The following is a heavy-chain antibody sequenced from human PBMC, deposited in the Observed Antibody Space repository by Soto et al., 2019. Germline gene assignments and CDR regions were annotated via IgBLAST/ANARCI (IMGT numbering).Heavy chain of an antibody. CDR3: ARDGSVSYLLSCYFDY. CDR2: ISYDGSNT. Sequence: QVQLVESGGGVVQPGRSLRLSCAASGFTFRSCAMHWVRQAPGKGLEWVAVISYDGSNTYYADSVKGRFTISRDNSKNTMSLKMNRLRAEDTAVYYCARDGSVSYLLSCYFDYWGQGTLVTVST. V-gene: IGHV3-30-3*01. D-gene: IGHD3-10*01. J-gene: IGHJ4*02. CDR1: GFTFRSCA.